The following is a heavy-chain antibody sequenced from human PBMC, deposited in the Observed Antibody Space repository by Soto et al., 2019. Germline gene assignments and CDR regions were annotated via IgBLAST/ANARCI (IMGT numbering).Heavy chain of an antibody. J-gene: IGHJ4*02. V-gene: IGHV1-18*01. Sequence: ASVKVSCKASGYTFTSYVISWVRQAPGQGLEWMGWISAYNGNTNYAQKLQGRVTMTTDTSTSTAYMELRSLRSDDTAVYYCARAEMYYYDSSGYYDPLHKDYWGQGTLVTVSS. CDR3: ARAEMYYYDSSGYYDPLHKDY. CDR2: ISAYNGNT. CDR1: GYTFTSYV. D-gene: IGHD3-22*01.